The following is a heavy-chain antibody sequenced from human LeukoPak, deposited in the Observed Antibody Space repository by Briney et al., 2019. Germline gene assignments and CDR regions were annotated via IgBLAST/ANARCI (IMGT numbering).Heavy chain of an antibody. CDR3: ARGSAVASNNWFDP. Sequence: ASVKVSCKASGYTFTGYYMHWVRQAPGQGLEWMGWINPNSGGTNYAQKFQGRVTMTRDTSISTAYMELSRLRSDDTAVYYCARGSAVASNNWFDPWGQGTLVTVPS. CDR2: INPNSGGT. CDR1: GYTFTGYY. V-gene: IGHV1-2*02. J-gene: IGHJ5*02. D-gene: IGHD6-19*01.